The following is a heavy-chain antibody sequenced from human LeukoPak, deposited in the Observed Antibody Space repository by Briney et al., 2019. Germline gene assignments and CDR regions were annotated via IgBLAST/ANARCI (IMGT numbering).Heavy chain of an antibody. Sequence: ASVKVSCKASGYTFTNYGISWVRQAPGQGLEWMGWISAHNGNTNYAQKLQGRVTMTTDTSTTTAYMELRSLRSDDTAVYYCARVYCSSTSCYETRFDPWGQGTLVTVSS. V-gene: IGHV1-18*04. J-gene: IGHJ5*02. CDR1: GYTFTNYG. D-gene: IGHD2-2*01. CDR2: ISAHNGNT. CDR3: ARVYCSSTSCYETRFDP.